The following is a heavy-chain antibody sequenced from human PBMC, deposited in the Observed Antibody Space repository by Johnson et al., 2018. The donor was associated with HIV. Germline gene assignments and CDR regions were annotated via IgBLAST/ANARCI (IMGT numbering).Heavy chain of an antibody. CDR2: SNSDGTST. V-gene: IGHV3-74*01. Sequence: CAASGLIFSRSWMHWVRQAPGKGLVWVSRSNSDGTSTSYADSVKGRFTISTDKAKNTLHLQMNSLRAEDTAVYYCARGGYGEVFDIWGQGTMVTVS. CDR1: GLIFSRSW. J-gene: IGHJ3*02. D-gene: IGHD4-17*01. CDR3: ARGGYGEVFDI.